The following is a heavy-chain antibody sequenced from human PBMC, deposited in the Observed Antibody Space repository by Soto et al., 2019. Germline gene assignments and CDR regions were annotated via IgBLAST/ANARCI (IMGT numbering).Heavy chain of an antibody. J-gene: IGHJ4*02. CDR3: ARIAVSGPTSSFDY. Sequence: SETLSLTCAVYGGSFSGYYWSWIRQPPGKGLEWIGEINHSGSTNYNPSLKSRVTISVDTSKTQFSLKLRSVTAADTAVYYCARIAVSGPTSSFDYWGQGTLVTVSS. V-gene: IGHV4-34*01. D-gene: IGHD6-19*01. CDR2: INHSGST. CDR1: GGSFSGYY.